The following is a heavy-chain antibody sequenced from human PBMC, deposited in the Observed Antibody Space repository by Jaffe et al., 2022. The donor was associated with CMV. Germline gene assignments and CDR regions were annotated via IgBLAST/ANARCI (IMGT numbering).Heavy chain of an antibody. D-gene: IGHD2-2*01. V-gene: IGHV4-34*01. Sequence: QVQLQQWGAGLLKPSETLSLTCAVYGGSFSGYYWSWIRQPPGKGLEWIGEINHSGSTNYNPSLKSRVTISVDTSKNQFSLKLSSVTAADTAVYYCARKARQLLWASYYYYMDVWGKGTTVTVSS. CDR3: ARKARQLLWASYYYYMDV. CDR1: GGSFSGYY. J-gene: IGHJ6*03. CDR2: INHSGST.